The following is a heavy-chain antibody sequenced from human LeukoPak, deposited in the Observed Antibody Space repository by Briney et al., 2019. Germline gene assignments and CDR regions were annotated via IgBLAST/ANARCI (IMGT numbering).Heavy chain of an antibody. V-gene: IGHV1-18*01. CDR1: GYTFTSYG. J-gene: IGHJ4*02. CDR2: ISAYNGNT. D-gene: IGHD2-2*01. Sequence: ASVKVSCKASGYTFTSYGISWVRQAPGQGLEWMGWISAYNGNTNYAQKLQGRVTMTTDTSTSTAYMELRSLRSDDTAVYYCARELGYCSSTSCYEADYWGQGTLVTVSS. CDR3: ARELGYCSSTSCYEADY.